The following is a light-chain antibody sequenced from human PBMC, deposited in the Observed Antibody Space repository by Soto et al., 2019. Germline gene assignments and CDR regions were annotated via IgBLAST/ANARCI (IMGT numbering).Light chain of an antibody. CDR2: GNS. Sequence: QPVLTQPPSVSGAPGQRVTISCTGSSSNIGAGYDVHWYQQLPGTAPKLLIYGNSNRPSGVPDRFSGSKSGTSASLAITGLQAEDEADYYCQSYDSGRWVFGGGTKLTVL. V-gene: IGLV1-40*01. J-gene: IGLJ3*02. CDR3: QSYDSGRWV. CDR1: SSNIGAGYD.